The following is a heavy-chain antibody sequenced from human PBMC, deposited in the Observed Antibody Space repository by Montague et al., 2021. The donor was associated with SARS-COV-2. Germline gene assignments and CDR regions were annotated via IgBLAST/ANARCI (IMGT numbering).Heavy chain of an antibody. V-gene: IGHV4-61*01. CDR2: MYYTGHT. Sequence: SETLSLTCTASGASVASGNFYWSWIRQPPGKGLEWIGYMYYTGHTNYNPSLESRVPMPVDPSKNQFSLTLTSVTAADTAVYYCARSRANVPSRPGFDYWGQGALVTVSS. J-gene: IGHJ4*02. CDR1: GASVASGNFY. CDR3: ARSRANVPSRPGFDY. D-gene: IGHD6-6*01.